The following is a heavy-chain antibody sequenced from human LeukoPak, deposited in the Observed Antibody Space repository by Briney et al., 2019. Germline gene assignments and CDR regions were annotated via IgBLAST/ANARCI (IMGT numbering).Heavy chain of an antibody. CDR3: AGAYQLLSNGLDY. Sequence: SETLSLTCTVSGGSISSYYWSWIRQPPGKGLEWIGYIYYSGSTNYNPSLKSRVTISVDTSKNQFSLKLSSVTAADTAVYYCAGAYQLLSNGLDYWGQGTLVTVSS. CDR2: IYYSGST. CDR1: GGSISSYY. V-gene: IGHV4-59*08. J-gene: IGHJ4*02. D-gene: IGHD2-2*01.